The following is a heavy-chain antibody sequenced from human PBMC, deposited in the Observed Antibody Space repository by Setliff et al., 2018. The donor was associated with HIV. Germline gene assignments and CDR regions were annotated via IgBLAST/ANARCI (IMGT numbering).Heavy chain of an antibody. Sequence: PSETLSLTCAVSGFSISGGSYWGWIRQPPGKGLEWIASIYHSGSTYYNPSLKSRVTISADTSKRQFSLKLSSVTAADTAVYYCASDISPDDGYNRLHYFDYWGQGTLVTVS. CDR2: IYHSGST. V-gene: IGHV4-38-2*01. CDR1: GFSISGGSY. D-gene: IGHD5-12*01. CDR3: ASDISPDDGYNRLHYFDY. J-gene: IGHJ4*02.